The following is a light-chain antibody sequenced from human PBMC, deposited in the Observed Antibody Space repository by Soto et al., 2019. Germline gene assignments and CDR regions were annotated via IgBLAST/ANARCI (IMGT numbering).Light chain of an antibody. V-gene: IGKV3-15*01. Sequence: ETVMTQSPDTLSVSPGESATLSCRASQDVSTNLAWFHHKPGQTPRLVLYGASKRATGIPARFSGSGSGRHFTLTISSLQSEDFAVYYCQQYGSSGTFGQGTKVEIK. CDR3: QQYGSSGT. CDR1: QDVSTN. J-gene: IGKJ1*01. CDR2: GAS.